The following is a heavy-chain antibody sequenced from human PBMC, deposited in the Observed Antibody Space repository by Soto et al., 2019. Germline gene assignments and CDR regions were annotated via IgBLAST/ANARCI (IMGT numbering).Heavy chain of an antibody. CDR1: GYTFTSCG. D-gene: IGHD6-13*01. J-gene: IGHJ4*02. Sequence: ASVKVSCKASGYTFTSCGISWVRQAPGQGLEWMGWISAYNGNTNYAQKLQGRVTMTTDASTSTAYMELRSLRSDDTAVYYCARAWRIAAAGTSHFDDWSQGTLVTVSS. CDR3: ARAWRIAAAGTSHFDD. CDR2: ISAYNGNT. V-gene: IGHV1-18*01.